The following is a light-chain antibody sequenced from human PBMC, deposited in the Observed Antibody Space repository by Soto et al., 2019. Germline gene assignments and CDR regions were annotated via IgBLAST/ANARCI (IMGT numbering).Light chain of an antibody. V-gene: IGKV1-33*01. CDR1: QDISNY. CDR2: DAS. CDR3: QQYDHLPYT. J-gene: IGKJ2*01. Sequence: DIQMTQSPSSLSASVGDRVTITCQASQDISNYLNWYQQKPGKAPKLLIYDASNLETGVPSRFSGSASGTYFTFTISILQPEDIAPYYCQQYDHLPYTFGQGTKLQIK.